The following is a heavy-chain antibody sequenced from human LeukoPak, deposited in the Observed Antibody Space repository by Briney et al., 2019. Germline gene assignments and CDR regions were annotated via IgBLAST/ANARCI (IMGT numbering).Heavy chain of an antibody. Sequence: PSETLSLTCTVSGYSISSGHYWAWIRQSPEKGLEWIASMFHSGSTYYNPSLKSRVTTSADTSNNQLSLKVNSVTAADTAMYYCVKSNSRYQPWTLDIWGRGTMVTVSS. V-gene: IGHV4-38-2*02. D-gene: IGHD2-2*01. CDR2: MFHSGST. CDR1: GYSISSGHY. CDR3: VKSNSRYQPWTLDI. J-gene: IGHJ3*02.